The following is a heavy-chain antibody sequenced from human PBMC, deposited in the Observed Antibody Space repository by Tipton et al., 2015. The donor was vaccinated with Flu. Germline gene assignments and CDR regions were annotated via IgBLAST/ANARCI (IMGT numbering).Heavy chain of an antibody. V-gene: IGHV4-31*03. CDR1: GDYINSGGAY. CDR3: ARDQGFGGGLSFDYYVLDV. D-gene: IGHD3-10*01. J-gene: IGHJ6*02. Sequence: GLVKPSQTLSLTCTVSGDYINSGGAYWTWVRQLPGKGLEWIASIYYSGSSYYNPYLTKRVFISVDTSKNQISLKVNSVTAADTAVYYCARDQGFGGGLSFDYYVLDVWGQGTTVTVAS. CDR2: IYYSGSS.